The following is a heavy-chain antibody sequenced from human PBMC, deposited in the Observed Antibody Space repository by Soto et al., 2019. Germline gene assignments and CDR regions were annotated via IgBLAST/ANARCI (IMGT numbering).Heavy chain of an antibody. Sequence: SETLSLTCTVSGGSISSSSYYWGWIRQPPGKGLEWIGSIYYSGSTYYNPSLKSRVTISVDTSKNQFSLKLSSVTAADTAVYYCAIRVRYSYGHDYWGQGTLVTVSS. J-gene: IGHJ4*02. CDR1: GGSISSSSYY. D-gene: IGHD5-18*01. CDR3: AIRVRYSYGHDY. V-gene: IGHV4-39*01. CDR2: IYYSGST.